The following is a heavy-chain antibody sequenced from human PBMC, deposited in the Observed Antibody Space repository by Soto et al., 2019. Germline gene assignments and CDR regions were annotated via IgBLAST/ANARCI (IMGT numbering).Heavy chain of an antibody. D-gene: IGHD3-16*02. CDR1: GFTFSSYA. CDR2: ISGSGGST. Sequence: GESLKISCAASGFTFSSYAMSWVRQAPGKGLEWVSAISGSGGSTYYADSVKGRFTISRDNSKNTLYLQMNSLRAEDTAVYYCAKNFGGVIALDAFDIWGQGTMVTVSS. V-gene: IGHV3-23*01. J-gene: IGHJ3*02. CDR3: AKNFGGVIALDAFDI.